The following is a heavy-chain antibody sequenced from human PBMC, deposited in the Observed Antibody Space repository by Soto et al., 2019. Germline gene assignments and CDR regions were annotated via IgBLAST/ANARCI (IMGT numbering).Heavy chain of an antibody. CDR1: GFTFSSYG. CDR2: ISYDGSNK. J-gene: IGHJ5*02. D-gene: IGHD4-17*01. V-gene: IGHV3-30*18. Sequence: QVQLVESGGGVVQPGRSLRLSCAAAGFTFSSYGMHWVRQAPGKGLEWVAVISYDGSNKYYADSVKGRFTISRDNSKNTLYLQMNSLRVEDTAVYYCAKVVDYGDYSSDNWFDPWGQGTLVTVSS. CDR3: AKVVDYGDYSSDNWFDP.